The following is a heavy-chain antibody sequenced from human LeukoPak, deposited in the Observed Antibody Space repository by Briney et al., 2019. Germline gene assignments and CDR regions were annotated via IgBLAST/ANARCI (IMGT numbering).Heavy chain of an antibody. Sequence: PGGSLRLSCAASGFTFSSYAMHWVRQAPGKGLEWVTVISYDGSNKYYADSVKGRFTISRDNSKNTLYLQMNSLRAEDTAVYYCARDLSGSGSPPPYYGMDVWGQGTTVTVSS. CDR3: ARDLSGSGSPPPYYGMDV. J-gene: IGHJ6*02. CDR2: ISYDGSNK. D-gene: IGHD3-10*01. V-gene: IGHV3-30-3*01. CDR1: GFTFSSYA.